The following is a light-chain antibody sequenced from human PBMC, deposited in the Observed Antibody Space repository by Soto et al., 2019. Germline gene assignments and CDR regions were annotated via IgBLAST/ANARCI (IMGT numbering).Light chain of an antibody. CDR3: ASWDDSLNGYV. CDR2: TNN. CDR1: SSNIGSDT. V-gene: IGLV1-44*01. Sequence: QSVLTQPPSASGTPGQRVTISCSGGSSNIGSDTVNWYQHLPGMAPKLLIYTNNQRPSGVPDRFSGSKSGTSASLTISGLQSEDEAEYYCASWDDSLNGYVFGTGTKVTVL. J-gene: IGLJ1*01.